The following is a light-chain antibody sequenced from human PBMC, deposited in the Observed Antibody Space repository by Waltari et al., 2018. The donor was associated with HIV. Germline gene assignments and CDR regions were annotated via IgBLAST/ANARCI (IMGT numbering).Light chain of an antibody. CDR3: QQYYSTPPYS. CDR1: QRVLYSSNNKNY. V-gene: IGKV4-1*01. CDR2: WAS. J-gene: IGKJ2*03. Sequence: DILMLQSLVSLAVSLRVRATINSTSSQRVLYSSNNKNYVAWYQQKPGQPPKLLIYWASTRESGVPDRFSGSGSGTDFTLTISSLQAEDVAVYYCQQYYSTPPYSFGQGTKLEIK.